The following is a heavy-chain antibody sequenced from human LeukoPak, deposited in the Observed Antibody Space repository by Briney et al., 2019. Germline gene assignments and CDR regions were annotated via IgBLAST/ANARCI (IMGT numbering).Heavy chain of an antibody. J-gene: IGHJ4*02. V-gene: IGHV1-2*02. CDR3: ARSMSYYYDSSGYYPDVNYFDY. D-gene: IGHD3-22*01. CDR2: INPNSGGT. CDR1: GYTFTGYY. Sequence: VASVTVSCKASGYTFTGYYMHWVRQAPGQGLEWMGWINPNSGGTNYAQKLQGRVTMTRDTSISTAYMELSRLRSDDTAVYYCARSMSYYYDSSGYYPDVNYFDYWGQGTLVTVSS.